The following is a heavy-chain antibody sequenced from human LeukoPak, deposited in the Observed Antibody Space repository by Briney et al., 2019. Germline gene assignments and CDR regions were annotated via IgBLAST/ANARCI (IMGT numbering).Heavy chain of an antibody. CDR1: GFTFSSYG. Sequence: GGSLRLSCAASGFTFSSYGMHWVRQAPGKGLEWVGRIKGKTDGGTTDYAAPVKGRFTISRDDSKNTLYLQMNSLKTEDTAVYYCTISEGDYGFDAFDIWGQGTMVTVSS. J-gene: IGHJ3*02. CDR3: TISEGDYGFDAFDI. CDR2: IKGKTDGGTT. V-gene: IGHV3-15*01. D-gene: IGHD4-17*01.